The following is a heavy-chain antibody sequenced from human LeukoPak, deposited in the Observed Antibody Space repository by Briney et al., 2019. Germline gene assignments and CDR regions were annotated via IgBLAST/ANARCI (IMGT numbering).Heavy chain of an antibody. D-gene: IGHD3-10*01. J-gene: IGHJ4*02. V-gene: IGHV1-69*13. CDR3: ARAGRFTMVRGVTWYYFDY. CDR1: GGTFSSYA. CDR2: IIPIFGTA. Sequence: GASVKVSCKASGGTFSSYAISWVRQAPGQGLEWMGGIIPIFGTANYAQKFQGRVTITADESTSTAYMELGSLRSEDTAVYYCARAGRFTMVRGVTWYYFDYWGQGTLVSVSS.